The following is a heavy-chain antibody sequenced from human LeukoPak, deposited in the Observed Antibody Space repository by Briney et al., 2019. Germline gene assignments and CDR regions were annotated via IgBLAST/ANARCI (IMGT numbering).Heavy chain of an antibody. CDR2: IKSRTDGGTT. V-gene: IGHV3-15*01. CDR3: ARGLDYYDSSGYYYWFDP. Sequence: VGSLRLSCAGSGFTFSSAWMTWVRQTPGKGLEWVGHIKSRTDGGTTDYAAPVKGRFTVSRDDSTNTVYLQMNSLKTEDSAVYYCARGLDYYDSSGYYYWFDPWGQGTLVTVSS. J-gene: IGHJ5*02. CDR1: GFTFSSAW. D-gene: IGHD3-22*01.